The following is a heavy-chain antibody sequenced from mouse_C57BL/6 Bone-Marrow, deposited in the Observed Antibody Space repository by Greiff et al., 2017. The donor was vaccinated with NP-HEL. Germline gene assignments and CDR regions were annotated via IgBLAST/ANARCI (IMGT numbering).Heavy chain of an antibody. V-gene: IGHV5-4*01. CDR1: GFTFSSYA. D-gene: IGHD1-1*01. J-gene: IGHJ2*01. Sequence: EVMLVESGGGLVKPGGSLKLSCAASGFTFSSYAMSWVRQTPEKRLEWVATISDGGSYTYYPDNVKGRFTISRDNAKNNLYLQMSHLKSEDTAMYYCARDPRITTVVAPYYFDYWGQGTTLTVSS. CDR3: ARDPRITTVVAPYYFDY. CDR2: ISDGGSYT.